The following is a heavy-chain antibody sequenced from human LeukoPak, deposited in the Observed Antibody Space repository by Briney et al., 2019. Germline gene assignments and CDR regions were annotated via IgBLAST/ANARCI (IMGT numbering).Heavy chain of an antibody. CDR1: GFTFSSYA. J-gene: IGHJ4*02. CDR3: ARDGIAGAPTYYFDY. CDR2: ISSNGGST. Sequence: GGSLRLSCAASGFTFSSYAMHWVRQAPGKGLEYVSAISSNGGSTYYANSVKGRFTVSRDNSKNTLYLQMGSLRAEDMAVYYCARDGIAGAPTYYFDYWGQGTLVTVSS. D-gene: IGHD6-19*01. V-gene: IGHV3-64*01.